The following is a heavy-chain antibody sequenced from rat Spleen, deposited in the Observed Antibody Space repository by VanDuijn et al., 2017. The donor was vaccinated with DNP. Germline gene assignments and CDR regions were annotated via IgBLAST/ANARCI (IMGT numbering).Heavy chain of an antibody. J-gene: IGHJ2*01. V-gene: IGHV5-20*01. CDR2: IGSAAYAP. CDR1: GFTFSAYY. CDR3: LRWNSGHFDY. Sequence: EVQLVESGGGLVQPGRSLKLSCAASGFTFSAYYLAWVRQAPAKGLEWVAYIGSAAYAPYYGDSVKGRFTISRDNAKNRLYLQMDSLRSEDTATYYCLRWNSGHFDYWGQGVMVTVSS. D-gene: IGHD4-3*01.